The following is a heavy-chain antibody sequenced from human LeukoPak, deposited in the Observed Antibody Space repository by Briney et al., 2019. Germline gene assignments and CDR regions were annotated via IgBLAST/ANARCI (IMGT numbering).Heavy chain of an antibody. J-gene: IGHJ6*03. D-gene: IGHD2-2*02. CDR1: GFTFSSYW. Sequence: GGSLRLSCAASGFTFSSYWMSWVRQAQGKGLEWVANIKQDGSEKYYVDSVKGRFTISRDNAKNSLYLQMNSLRAEDTAVYYCARVVVVPAAINYYYYMDVWGKGTTVTVSS. CDR2: IKQDGSEK. CDR3: ARVVVVPAAINYYYYMDV. V-gene: IGHV3-7*01.